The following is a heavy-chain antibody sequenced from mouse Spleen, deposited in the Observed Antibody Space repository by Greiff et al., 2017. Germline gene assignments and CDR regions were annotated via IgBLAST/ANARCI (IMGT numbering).Heavy chain of an antibody. D-gene: IGHD2-10*02. V-gene: IGHV1-50*01. J-gene: IGHJ2*01. CDR2: IDPSDSYT. CDR3: ARKYGNPYYFDY. Sequence: QVQLQQSGAELVKPGASVKLSCKASGYTFTSYWMQWVKQRPGQGLEWIGEIDPSDSYTNYNQKFKGKATLTVDTSSSTAYMQLSSLTSEDSAVYYCARKYGNPYYFDYWGQGTTLTVSS. CDR1: GYTFTSYW.